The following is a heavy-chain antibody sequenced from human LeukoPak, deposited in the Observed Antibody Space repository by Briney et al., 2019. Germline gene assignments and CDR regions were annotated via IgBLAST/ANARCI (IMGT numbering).Heavy chain of an antibody. CDR3: AKDSRYFDWLFFDY. CDR1: GFTFSSYG. Sequence: GGSLRLSCAASGFTFSSYGMHWVRQAPGEGLEWVAFIRYDGSNKYYADSVKVRFTISRDNSKNTLYLQMNSLRAEDTAVYYCAKDSRYFDWLFFDYWGQGTLVTVSS. D-gene: IGHD3-9*01. CDR2: IRYDGSNK. V-gene: IGHV3-30*02. J-gene: IGHJ4*02.